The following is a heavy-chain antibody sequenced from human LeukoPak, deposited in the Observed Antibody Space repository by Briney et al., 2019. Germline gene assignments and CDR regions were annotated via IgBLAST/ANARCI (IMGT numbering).Heavy chain of an antibody. CDR3: ARDPGRSRGFYGENWFDP. V-gene: IGHV1-18*01. D-gene: IGHD2/OR15-2a*01. J-gene: IGHJ5*02. CDR1: GYTFTSYG. CDR2: ISAYNGNT. Sequence: ASVKVSCKASGYTFTSYGISWVRQAPGQGLEWMGWISAYNGNTNYAQKLQGRVTMTTDTSTSTAYMELRSLRSDDTAVYYCARDPGRSRGFYGENWFDPWGQGTLVTVSS.